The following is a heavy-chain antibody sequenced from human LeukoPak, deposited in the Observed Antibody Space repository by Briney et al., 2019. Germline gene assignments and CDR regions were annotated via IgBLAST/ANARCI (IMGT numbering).Heavy chain of an antibody. V-gene: IGHV4-59*01. Sequence: PSETLSLTCAVYGGSFSGYYWSWIRQPPGKGLEWIGYIYYSGSTNYNPSLKSRVTISVDTSKNQFSLKLSSVTAADTAVYYCARAPVGATAFDIWGQGTMVTVSS. D-gene: IGHD1-26*01. CDR1: GGSFSGYY. CDR3: ARAPVGATAFDI. J-gene: IGHJ3*02. CDR2: IYYSGST.